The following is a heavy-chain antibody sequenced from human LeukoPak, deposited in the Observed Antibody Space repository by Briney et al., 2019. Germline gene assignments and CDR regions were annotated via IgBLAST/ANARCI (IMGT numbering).Heavy chain of an antibody. CDR3: ARVKYRAAGDKQY. V-gene: IGHV1-2*02. Sequence: GASVKVSCKASGYTFTDSYIHWVRQAPGQGLEWMGWINPDSGGTNYAQKFQGRVTMTRDTSITTVYMELSRLRSDDTAVYYCARVKYRAAGDKQYWGRGTLVTASS. J-gene: IGHJ4*02. D-gene: IGHD6-13*01. CDR1: GYTFTDSY. CDR2: INPDSGGT.